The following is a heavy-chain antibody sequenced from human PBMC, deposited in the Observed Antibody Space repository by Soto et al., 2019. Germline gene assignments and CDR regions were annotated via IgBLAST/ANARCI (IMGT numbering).Heavy chain of an antibody. V-gene: IGHV4-59*01. J-gene: IGHJ4*02. CDR3: AKANSGYGSFDH. Sequence: VSGGSISSYYWSWIRQPPGKGLEWIGYIYYSGSTNYNPSLKSRVTISVDTSKNQFSLKLTSVTAADTAVYYCAKANSGYGSFDHWGQGMLVTV. CDR2: IYYSGST. CDR1: GGSISSYY. D-gene: IGHD5-12*01.